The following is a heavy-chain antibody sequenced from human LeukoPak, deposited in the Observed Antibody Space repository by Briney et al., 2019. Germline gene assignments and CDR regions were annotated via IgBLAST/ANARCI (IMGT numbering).Heavy chain of an antibody. Sequence: GGSLRLSCAASGFTFSSYAMHWVRQAPGKGLEWVTVISRDGSSKYYADSVKGRFTISRDNSKNTLHLQINILRPEDTAVYYCASHEEPVVPAALYYYYYYMDVWGKGTTVTVSS. V-gene: IGHV3-30-3*01. CDR1: GFTFSSYA. D-gene: IGHD2-2*01. CDR3: ASHEEPVVPAALYYYYYYMDV. CDR2: ISRDGSSK. J-gene: IGHJ6*03.